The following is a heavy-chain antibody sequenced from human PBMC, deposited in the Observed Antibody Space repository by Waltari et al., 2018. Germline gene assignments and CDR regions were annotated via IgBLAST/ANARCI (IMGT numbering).Heavy chain of an antibody. Sequence: QVQLQESGPGLVKPSETLSLTCAVSGYSISSGYYWGWIRQPPGKGLEWIGSIYHIGSTYYNPSLKSRVTISVDTSKNQFSLKLSSVTAADTAVYYCARVNSIVLMVYAPLYYFDYWGQGTLVTVSS. D-gene: IGHD2-8*01. CDR2: IYHIGST. J-gene: IGHJ4*02. CDR1: GYSISSGYY. CDR3: ARVNSIVLMVYAPLYYFDY. V-gene: IGHV4-38-2*01.